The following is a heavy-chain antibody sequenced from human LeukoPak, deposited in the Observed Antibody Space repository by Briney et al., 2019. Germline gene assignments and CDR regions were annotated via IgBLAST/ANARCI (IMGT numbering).Heavy chain of an antibody. Sequence: GGSLRLSCAASGFTFSSYSMNWVRQAPGKGLEWVSSISSSSSYIYYADSVKGRFTISRDNAKNSLYLQMNSLRAEDTAVYYCARAGVDDILTGYSNYCYMDVWGKGTTVTVSS. CDR1: GFTFSSYS. J-gene: IGHJ6*03. V-gene: IGHV3-21*01. CDR2: ISSSSSYI. CDR3: ARAGVDDILTGYSNYCYMDV. D-gene: IGHD3-9*01.